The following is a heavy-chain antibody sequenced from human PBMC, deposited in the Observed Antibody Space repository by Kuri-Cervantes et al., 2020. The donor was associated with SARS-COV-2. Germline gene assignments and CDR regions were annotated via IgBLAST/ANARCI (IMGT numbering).Heavy chain of an antibody. J-gene: IGHJ3*02. CDR2: IKQDGSEK. V-gene: IGHV3-7*03. CDR1: GFTFTNYW. D-gene: IGHD2-2*01. Sequence: GESLKISCAASGFTFTNYWMSWVRQTPGKGLEWVANIKQDGSEKYYVDSVKGRFTISRDNAKNSLYLQMNSLRAEDTAVYYCAKDIKSQLPHDAFDIWGQGTMVTVSS. CDR3: AKDIKSQLPHDAFDI.